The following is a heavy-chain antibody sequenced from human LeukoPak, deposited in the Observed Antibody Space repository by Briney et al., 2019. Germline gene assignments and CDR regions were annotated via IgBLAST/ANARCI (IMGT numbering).Heavy chain of an antibody. D-gene: IGHD5-18*01. CDR3: ARGSDTARWFDP. V-gene: IGHV4-34*01. J-gene: IGHJ5*02. CDR1: GGSFGGYY. CDR2: INHSGST. Sequence: SETLSLTCAVYGGSFGGYYWSWIRQPPGKGLEWIGEINHSGSTNYNPSLKSRVTISVDTSKNQFSLKLSSVTAADTAVYYCARGSDTARWFDPWGQGTLVTVSS.